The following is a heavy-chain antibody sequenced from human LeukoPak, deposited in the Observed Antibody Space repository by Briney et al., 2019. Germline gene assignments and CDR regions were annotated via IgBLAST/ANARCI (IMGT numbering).Heavy chain of an antibody. Sequence: SETLSLTCTVSGGSISSYYWSWIRQPPGKGLEWIGYIYYSGSTNYNPSLKSRVTISVDTSKNQFSLKLSSVTAADTAVYYCARMYYDILTGYYTLFDYWGQGTLVTVSS. CDR3: ARMYYDILTGYYTLFDY. D-gene: IGHD3-9*01. V-gene: IGHV4-59*01. J-gene: IGHJ4*02. CDR2: IYYSGST. CDR1: GGSISSYY.